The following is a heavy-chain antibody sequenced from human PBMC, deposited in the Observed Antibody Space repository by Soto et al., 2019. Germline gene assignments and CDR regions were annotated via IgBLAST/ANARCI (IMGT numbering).Heavy chain of an antibody. V-gene: IGHV4-59*01. CDR2: IYYSGST. CDR3: ARDRRAARRERDYYYGMDV. CDR1: GGSISSYY. D-gene: IGHD6-6*01. Sequence: QVQLQESGPGLVKPSETLSLTCTVSGGSISSYYWSWIRQPPGKGLEWIGYIYYSGSTNYNPSLKSRVTISVDPSKNQFSLKLSSVTAADTAGYYWARDRRAARRERDYYYGMDVWGQGTRSPSP. J-gene: IGHJ6*02.